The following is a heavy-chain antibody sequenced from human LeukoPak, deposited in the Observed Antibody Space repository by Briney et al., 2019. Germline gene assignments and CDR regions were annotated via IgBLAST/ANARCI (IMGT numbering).Heavy chain of an antibody. V-gene: IGHV3-30*18. D-gene: IGHD3-9*01. CDR1: GLTFSSYG. Sequence: GGSLRLSCAASGLTFSSYGMHWVRQAPGKGLGWVAVISYDGSNKYYADSVKGRFTISRNNSKNTLYLQMNSLRAEDTAVYYCAKEYDILTGPFDYWGQGTLVTVSS. CDR2: ISYDGSNK. J-gene: IGHJ4*02. CDR3: AKEYDILTGPFDY.